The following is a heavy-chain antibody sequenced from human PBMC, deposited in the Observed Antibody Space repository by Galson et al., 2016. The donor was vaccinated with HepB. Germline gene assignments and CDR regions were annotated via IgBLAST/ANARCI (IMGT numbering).Heavy chain of an antibody. V-gene: IGHV3-15*01. CDR3: TTIRPDY. D-gene: IGHD1-1*01. CDR2: IKNNGDGGTI. J-gene: IGHJ4*01. Sequence: SLRLSCAASGFTPTTAWMSWVRQAPGKGLEWIARIKNNGDGGTIDYAAPVKGRFIISRDDSKNTLYLQMNSLKAEDTAVYFCTTIRPDYWGQGTRVTVSS. CDR1: GFTPTTAW.